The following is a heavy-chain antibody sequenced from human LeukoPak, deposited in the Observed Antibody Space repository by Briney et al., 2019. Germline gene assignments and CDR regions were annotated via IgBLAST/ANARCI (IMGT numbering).Heavy chain of an antibody. V-gene: IGHV3-48*03. J-gene: IGHJ4*02. CDR2: ISSSGTTK. CDR1: GFTFSGYE. Sequence: GGSLRLSCAASGFTFSGYEMNRVRQAPGKGLEWVSYISSSGTTKYYADSVKGRFTISRDNAKNSLYLQMNSLRAEGTAVYYCARASDYGDYGIDYWGQGTLVTVSS. CDR3: ARASDYGDYGIDY. D-gene: IGHD4-17*01.